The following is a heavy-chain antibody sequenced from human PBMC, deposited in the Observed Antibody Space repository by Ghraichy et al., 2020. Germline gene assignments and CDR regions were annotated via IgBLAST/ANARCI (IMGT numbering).Heavy chain of an antibody. V-gene: IGHV3-53*01. CDR1: GFTVSSNY. CDR2: IYSGGST. J-gene: IGHJ6*02. Sequence: GGSLRLSCAASGFTVSSNYMSWVRQAPGKGLEWVSVIYSGGSTYYADSGKGRFTISRDNSTNTLYLQMNSLRAEDPAVYYCASLSYYDFWSGTPYDGMDVWGQGTTVTVSS. D-gene: IGHD3-3*01. CDR3: ASLSYYDFWSGTPYDGMDV.